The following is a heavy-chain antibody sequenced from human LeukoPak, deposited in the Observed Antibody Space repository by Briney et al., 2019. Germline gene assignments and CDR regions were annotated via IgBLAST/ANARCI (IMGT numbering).Heavy chain of an antibody. V-gene: IGHV3-23*01. D-gene: IGHD3-22*01. CDR3: AKDRPNYHESNGHYYRPNGDY. CDR1: GFTFNIYS. J-gene: IGHJ4*02. Sequence: GGSLRVSCAASGFTFNIYSMSWVRQAPGKGLEWDSSITSSGDATFYADSVKDRFTISRDNSKNMLYLQMSRLRAEDTAVYYCAKDRPNYHESNGHYYRPNGDYWGQGTLVTVSS. CDR2: ITSSGDAT.